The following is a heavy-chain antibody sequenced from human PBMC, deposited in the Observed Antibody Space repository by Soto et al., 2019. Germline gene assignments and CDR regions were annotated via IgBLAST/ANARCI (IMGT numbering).Heavy chain of an antibody. CDR2: IYYSGST. J-gene: IGHJ4*02. V-gene: IGHV4-61*01. D-gene: IGHD1-1*01. CDR3: AREDRNSPAAFDF. CDR1: GGSVNSDYYY. Sequence: PSETLSLTCRVSGGSVNSDYYYWTGIRQPPGKGLEWVGYIYYSGSTSYNPSLKSRVTISVDASRNQFSLKLSSVTAADTAVFYSAREDRNSPAAFDFWGQGTLVTVSS.